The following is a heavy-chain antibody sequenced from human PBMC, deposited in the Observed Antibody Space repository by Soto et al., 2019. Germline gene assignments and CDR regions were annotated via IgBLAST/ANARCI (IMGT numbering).Heavy chain of an antibody. CDR3: ARGVAAPPWSPLVDV. Sequence: GAVKVSFKASGCTFTGYYMHGVGQAAGQGLEWMGSITPTSGGTNYAQTFQGRLTITRDTSISTPYLELSRLRSDDTAVYYCARGVAAPPWSPLVDVWGQGTPVTVSS. CDR1: GCTFTGYY. CDR2: ITPTSGGT. D-gene: IGHD6-6*01. J-gene: IGHJ6*02. V-gene: IGHV1-2*02.